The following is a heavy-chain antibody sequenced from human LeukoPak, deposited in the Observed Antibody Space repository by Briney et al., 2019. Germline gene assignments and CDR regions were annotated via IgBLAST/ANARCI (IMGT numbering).Heavy chain of an antibody. Sequence: GGSLRLSRAASGFTFSSYSMNWVRQAPGKGLEWVSYISSSSSTIYYADSVKGRFTISRDNAKNSLYLQMNSLRAEDTAVYYCARDLGYCSGGSCYPHDYWGQGTLVTVSS. D-gene: IGHD2-15*01. J-gene: IGHJ4*02. CDR2: ISSSSSTI. V-gene: IGHV3-48*01. CDR1: GFTFSSYS. CDR3: ARDLGYCSGGSCYPHDY.